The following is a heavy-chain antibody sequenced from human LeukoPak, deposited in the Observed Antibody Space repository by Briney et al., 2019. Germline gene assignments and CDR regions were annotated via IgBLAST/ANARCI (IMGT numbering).Heavy chain of an antibody. CDR3: ATFGPAGGVIAY. J-gene: IGHJ4*02. CDR1: GYTFTGYY. D-gene: IGHD3-10*01. CDR2: INPNSGGT. Sequence: ASVKASCTASGYTFTGYYMHWVRQAPGQGLEWMGWINPNSGGTNYAQKFQGRVTMTRDTSISTAYMELSRLRAEDTAVYYCATFGPAGGVIAYWGQGTLGT. V-gene: IGHV1-2*02.